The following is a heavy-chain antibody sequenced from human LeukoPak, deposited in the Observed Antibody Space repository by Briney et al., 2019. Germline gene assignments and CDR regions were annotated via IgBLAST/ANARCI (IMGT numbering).Heavy chain of an antibody. V-gene: IGHV3-74*01. J-gene: IGHJ4*02. CDR3: VRGITTRRSPDLDY. D-gene: IGHD6-6*01. Sequence: GGSLRLSCAASGFTFSDHWMHWVRQVPGKGLVWVSRIDGSASSTSYADSVKGRFFISRDNAKSTLYLQMNSLKAEDTALYYCVRGITTRRSPDLDYWGQGTLVTVSS. CDR1: GFTFSDHW. CDR2: IDGSASST.